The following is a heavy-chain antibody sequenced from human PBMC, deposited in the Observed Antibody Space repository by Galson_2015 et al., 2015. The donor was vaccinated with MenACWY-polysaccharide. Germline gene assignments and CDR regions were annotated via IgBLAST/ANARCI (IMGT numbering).Heavy chain of an antibody. CDR3: ARDNKYFDP. CDR2: IYFSGST. D-gene: IGHD2-2*01. CDR1: GGPISRGGYY. J-gene: IGHJ5*02. Sequence: PLSLTCAVSGGPISRGGYYWSWIRQHPGKGLEWIGFIYFSGSTVYNPSLKSRVTISVDTSKNQFSLKLSSVTAADTAVYYCARDNKYFDPWGQGTLVTVSS. V-gene: IGHV4-31*11.